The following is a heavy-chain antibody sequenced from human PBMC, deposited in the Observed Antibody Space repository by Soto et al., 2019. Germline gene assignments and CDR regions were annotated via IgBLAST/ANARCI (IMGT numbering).Heavy chain of an antibody. Sequence: SAEVSFKASCYSFIFGFSWVRQSPGQGLEWMGWISASDGSTNSASKFRGRISMTTDTSTHTAYLDLLSLTSDDTAMYFCATYYFGSGSYYRFDNWGQGTRVTVSS. V-gene: IGHV1-18*01. CDR1: CYSFIFG. D-gene: IGHD3-10*01. CDR3: ATYYFGSGSYYRFDN. CDR2: ISASDGST. J-gene: IGHJ4*02.